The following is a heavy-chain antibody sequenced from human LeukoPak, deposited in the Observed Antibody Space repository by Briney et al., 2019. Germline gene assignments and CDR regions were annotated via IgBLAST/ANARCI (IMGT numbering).Heavy chain of an antibody. CDR3: ARGVYCSSTSCYPGWFDP. Sequence: GASVKVSCKASGYTFTSYDINWVRQATGQGLEWMGWMNPNSGNTGYAQKFQGRVTMTRNTSISTAYMELSSLRSEDTAVYYCARGVYCSSTSCYPGWFDPWGQGTLVTVSS. CDR1: GYTFTSYD. D-gene: IGHD2-2*01. V-gene: IGHV1-8*01. J-gene: IGHJ5*02. CDR2: MNPNSGNT.